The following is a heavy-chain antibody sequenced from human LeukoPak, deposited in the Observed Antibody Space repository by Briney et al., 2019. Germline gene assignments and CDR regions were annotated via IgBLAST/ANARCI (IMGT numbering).Heavy chain of an antibody. D-gene: IGHD3-3*01. CDR1: GFTFSSYA. J-gene: IGHJ6*03. CDR2: ISYDGSYK. V-gene: IGHV3-30*04. CDR3: ASRSENSDYYYYMDV. Sequence: PGGSLRLSCAASGFTFSSYAMHWVRQAPGKGLEWVAVISYDGSYKYYADSVKGRFTISRDNSKNTLYLQMNSLRAEDTAVYYCASRSENSDYYYYMDVWGKGTTVTISS.